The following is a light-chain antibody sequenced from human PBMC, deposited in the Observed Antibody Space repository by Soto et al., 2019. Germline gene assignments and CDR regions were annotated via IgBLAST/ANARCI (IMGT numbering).Light chain of an antibody. CDR1: QSVINNY. CDR2: GAS. Sequence: EIVLTQSPVTLSLSPVERATLSCMASQSVINNYLAWYQQKPGQAPRLLIYGASNRANGIPDRFSGSGSGRDFTVTIRRLKSEDFGVYYCQQYGRSGTLGQGTKVDIK. V-gene: IGKV3-20*01. CDR3: QQYGRSGT. J-gene: IGKJ1*01.